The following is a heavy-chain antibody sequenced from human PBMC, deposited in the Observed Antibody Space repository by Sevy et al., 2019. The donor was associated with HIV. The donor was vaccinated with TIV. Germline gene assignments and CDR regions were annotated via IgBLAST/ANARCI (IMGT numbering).Heavy chain of an antibody. V-gene: IGHV1-2*06. CDR3: ARARTDFVSGGMGV. CDR1: GYAFTGYY. J-gene: IGHJ6*02. Sequence: ASVKVSCKAFGYAFTGYYIHWVRQAPGQGLEWMGRINPISGGTDDSHKFQGRVTMTRDTSISTAYMDVISLRSDDTAVYYCARARTDFVSGGMGVWGQGTVVTVSS. D-gene: IGHD3-10*01. CDR2: INPISGGT.